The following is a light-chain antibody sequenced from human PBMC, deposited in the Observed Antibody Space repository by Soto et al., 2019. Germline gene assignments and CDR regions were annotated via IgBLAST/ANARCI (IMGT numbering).Light chain of an antibody. CDR1: SGDVGTYDL. V-gene: IGLV2-23*01. CDR3: CSYAGSSYYV. Sequence: QSVLTQPASVSGSPGQSITISCTGTSGDVGTYDLVSWYQHHPGAAPKLMVYEATRRPSGISNRFSGSKSGNTASLTISGLQAEDEAAYYCCSYAGSSYYVFGSGTKVTVL. CDR2: EAT. J-gene: IGLJ1*01.